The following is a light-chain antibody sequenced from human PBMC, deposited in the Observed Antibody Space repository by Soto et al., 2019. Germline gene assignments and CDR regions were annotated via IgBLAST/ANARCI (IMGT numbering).Light chain of an antibody. CDR2: AAS. V-gene: IGKV1-27*01. J-gene: IGKJ4*01. CDR3: QKYNSAPLT. CDR1: QGIGVY. Sequence: DIQMTQSPSSLSASLGDRVTITCRASQGIGVYLAWFQQKPGKVPRLLIYAASALQSGVPSRFSGGGSGTDFTLTINSLQSEDVATYYCQKYNSAPLTFGGGTKVEIK.